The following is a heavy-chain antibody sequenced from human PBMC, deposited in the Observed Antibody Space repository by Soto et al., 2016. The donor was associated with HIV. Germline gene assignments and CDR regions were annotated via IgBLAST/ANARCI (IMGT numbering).Heavy chain of an antibody. J-gene: IGHJ6*02. CDR2: IIPSLGTA. CDR1: GGTFSSYS. CDR3: ARAESGSSGYYYYYGMDV. V-gene: IGHV1-69*12. D-gene: IGHD3-22*01. Sequence: QVQLVQSGAEVKKPGSSVKVSCKASGGTFSSYSISWVRQAPGQGLEWMGGIIPSLGTANYAQKFQGRATITADESTSTAYMELSSLRSEDTAVYYCARAESGSSGYYYYYGMDVWGQETTVTVSS.